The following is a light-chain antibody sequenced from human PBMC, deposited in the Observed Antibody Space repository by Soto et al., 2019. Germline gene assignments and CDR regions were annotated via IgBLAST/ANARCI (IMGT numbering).Light chain of an antibody. Sequence: QSVLTQPPSASGTPGQRVTISCSGSSSNIGSNYVSWYQQLPGTAPKLLIYSNNQRPSGVPDRFSGSKSGTSASLAISGLRSEDEADYYCATWDDSLSGRVFGGGTQLTVL. CDR3: ATWDDSLSGRV. CDR2: SNN. V-gene: IGLV1-47*02. CDR1: SSNIGSNY. J-gene: IGLJ3*02.